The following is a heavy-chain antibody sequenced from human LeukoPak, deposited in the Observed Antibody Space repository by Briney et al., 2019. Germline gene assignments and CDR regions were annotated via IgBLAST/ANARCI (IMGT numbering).Heavy chain of an antibody. J-gene: IGHJ6*03. CDR1: GGSISSGSYY. D-gene: IGHD6-13*01. CDR2: IYTSGST. V-gene: IGHV4-61*02. CDR3: ARSIAAAYYYYYMDV. Sequence: PSETLSLTYTVSGGSISSGSYYWSWIRQPAGKGLETIGRIYTSGSTNYNPSLKGRVTISVDTSKNQFSLKLSSVTAADTAVYYCARSIAAAYYYYYMDVWGKGTTVTISS.